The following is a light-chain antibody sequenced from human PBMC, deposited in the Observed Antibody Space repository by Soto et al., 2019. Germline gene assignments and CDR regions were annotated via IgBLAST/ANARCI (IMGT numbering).Light chain of an antibody. V-gene: IGKV1-5*03. Sequence: DIQMTQSPSTLSASVGDRVTITCRASQSISNWLAWYQQKPGKAPNLLIYKASSLEGGVPSRFSGSGSGTEFILTISSLQPDDSATYYCQQYISYPTFGQGTKVEIK. CDR1: QSISNW. CDR3: QQYISYPT. CDR2: KAS. J-gene: IGKJ1*01.